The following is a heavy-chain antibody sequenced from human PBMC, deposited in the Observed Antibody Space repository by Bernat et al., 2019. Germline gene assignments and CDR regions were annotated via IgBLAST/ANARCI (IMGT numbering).Heavy chain of an antibody. J-gene: IGHJ6*03. CDR2: IRSKAYGGKT. V-gene: IGHV3-49*05. D-gene: IGHD3/OR15-3a*01. CDR3: TRDLPILDSLYYYYYIDV. Sequence: EVQLVESGGGLVKPGRSLRLSCTASGFTFGDYAMSWFRQAPGKGLEWVGFIRSKAYGGKTEYAASVKGRFTNSRDDSKSIAYLQMNSLKTEDTAVYYCTRDLPILDSLYYYYYIDVWGKGTTVTVSS. CDR1: GFTFGDYA.